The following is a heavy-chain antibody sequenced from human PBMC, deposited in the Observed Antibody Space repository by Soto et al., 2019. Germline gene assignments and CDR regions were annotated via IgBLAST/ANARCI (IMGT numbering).Heavy chain of an antibody. CDR2: INHSGST. CDR1: GGSFSGYY. CDR3: ARGVRQYQLPGENYYYMDV. Sequence: SETLSLTCAVYGGSFSGYYWSWIRQPPGKGLEWIGEINHSGSTNYNPSLKSRVTVSVDTSKNQFSLKLSSVTAADTAVYYCARGVRQYQLPGENYYYMDVWGKGTTVTVSS. D-gene: IGHD2-2*01. V-gene: IGHV4-34*01. J-gene: IGHJ6*03.